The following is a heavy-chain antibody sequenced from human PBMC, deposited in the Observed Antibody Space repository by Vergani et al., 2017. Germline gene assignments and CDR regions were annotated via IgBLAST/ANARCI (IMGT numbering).Heavy chain of an antibody. Sequence: VQLEESGGGVVQPGRSLRLSCAGSGFTLSSHAMHWVRQAPGKGLEWVSSISSSSSYIYYADSVKGRFTISRDNAKNTLYLQMNSLRVEDTGVYYCARARCIETCYMSNWLDSWGQGTLVTVAS. CDR3: ARARCIETCYMSNWLDS. D-gene: IGHD3-9*01. CDR2: ISSSSSYI. V-gene: IGHV3-21*01. CDR1: GFTLSSHA. J-gene: IGHJ5*01.